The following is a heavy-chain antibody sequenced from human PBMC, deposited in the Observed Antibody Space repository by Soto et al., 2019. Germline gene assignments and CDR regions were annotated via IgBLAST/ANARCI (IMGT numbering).Heavy chain of an antibody. J-gene: IGHJ5*02. Sequence: GGSLRLSCAASGFSFSHYAMHWVRQPPGKGLEWVALISYDGENQYFTDSVRGRFTISRDNSKTAVYLEMNNLRLDDTATYYCVSPHSESSNAFDLWGQGTMVTVYS. CDR2: ISYDGENQ. D-gene: IGHD3-10*01. CDR1: GFSFSHYA. CDR3: VSPHSESSNAFDL. V-gene: IGHV3-30*04.